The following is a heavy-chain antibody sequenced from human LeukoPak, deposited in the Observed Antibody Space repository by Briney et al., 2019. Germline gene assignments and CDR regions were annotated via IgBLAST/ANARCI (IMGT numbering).Heavy chain of an antibody. J-gene: IGHJ3*02. V-gene: IGHV3-21*04. CDR1: GFTFSSYS. D-gene: IGHD1-26*01. CDR2: ISSSSNYI. Sequence: GGSLRLSCAASGFTFSSYSMNWVRQAPGKGLEWVSSISSSSNYIYYADSVKGRFTISRDNAKNSLYLQMNSLRVEDTAVYYCAREGSGSGTYYDAFDIWGHGTMVTVSS. CDR3: AREGSGSGTYYDAFDI.